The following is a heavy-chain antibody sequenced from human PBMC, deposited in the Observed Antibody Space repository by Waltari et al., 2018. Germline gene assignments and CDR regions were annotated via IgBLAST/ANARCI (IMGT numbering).Heavy chain of an antibody. Sequence: EVQLVESGGGLVQPGVSLRLSCAASGFPFSSYAMSWVRQAPGKGLEWVSASIGSGGSTYYADSVKGRFTISRDNSKNTLYLQMNSLRAEDTAVYYCAKDPWGNLDAFDIWGQGTMVTVSS. J-gene: IGHJ3*02. CDR3: AKDPWGNLDAFDI. D-gene: IGHD3-16*01. CDR1: GFPFSSYA. CDR2: SIGSGGST. V-gene: IGHV3-23*04.